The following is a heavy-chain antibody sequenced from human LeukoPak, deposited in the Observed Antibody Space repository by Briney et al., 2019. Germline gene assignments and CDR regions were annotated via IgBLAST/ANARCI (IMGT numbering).Heavy chain of an antibody. V-gene: IGHV3-74*01. J-gene: IGHJ6*02. CDR2: INSDGSST. CDR1: GFTFSSYW. D-gene: IGHD3-10*01. CDR3: ARVEPQYYYGSGSYTFDYYYYGMDV. Sequence: SGGSLRLSCAASGFTFSSYWMHWVRQAPGKGLVWVSRINSDGSSTSYADSVKGRFTISRDNAKNTLYLQMNSLRAEDTAVYYCARVEPQYYYGSGSYTFDYYYYGMDVWGQGTTVTVSS.